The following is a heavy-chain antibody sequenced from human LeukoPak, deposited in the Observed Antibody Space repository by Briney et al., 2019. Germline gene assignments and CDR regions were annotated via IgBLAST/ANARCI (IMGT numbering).Heavy chain of an antibody. Sequence: PGGSLRLSCAASGFTFSISSINWVRQAPGKGLEWISYINGNSRTIHYADSVKGRFTISRDNSKNTLYLQMNSLRAEDTAVYYCAKWTYYYDSSGYPKPWYFDLWGRGTLVTVSS. CDR2: INGNSRTI. CDR1: GFTFSISS. D-gene: IGHD3-22*01. J-gene: IGHJ2*01. CDR3: AKWTYYYDSSGYPKPWYFDL. V-gene: IGHV3-48*01.